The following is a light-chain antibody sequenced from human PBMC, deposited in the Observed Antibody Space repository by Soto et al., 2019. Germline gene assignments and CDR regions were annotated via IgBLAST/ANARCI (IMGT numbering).Light chain of an antibody. CDR2: KAS. Sequence: DIQMTQSPSTLSASTGDKVTITCRASQSINDWLAWYQQTPGKAPRLLIYKASTLQSGVPSRFSGSGSGTEFTLTISGLQSEDFALYFCQQYNNWPFSFGQGTRLEI. CDR3: QQYNNWPFS. V-gene: IGKV1-5*03. J-gene: IGKJ5*01. CDR1: QSINDW.